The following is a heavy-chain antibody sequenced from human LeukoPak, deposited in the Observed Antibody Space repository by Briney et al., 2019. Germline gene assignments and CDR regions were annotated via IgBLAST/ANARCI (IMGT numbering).Heavy chain of an antibody. CDR3: TREDFDILTGYSTRHWFVP. Sequence: ASVKVTCKTSGYRFTGHHIHWVRQAPGQGLEWMGWINANSGGTQYAEKFQGKVTITRATTISTVYMELTGLISDDSAVYLCTREDFDILTGYSTRHWFVPWGQGAQVAVSS. CDR1: GYRFTGHH. CDR2: INANSGGT. J-gene: IGHJ5*02. V-gene: IGHV1-2*02. D-gene: IGHD3-9*01.